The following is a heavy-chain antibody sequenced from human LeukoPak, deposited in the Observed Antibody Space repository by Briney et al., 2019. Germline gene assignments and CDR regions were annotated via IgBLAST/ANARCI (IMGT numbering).Heavy chain of an antibody. D-gene: IGHD6-13*01. CDR1: GFTFSNYA. CDR2: ISGSGGST. CDR3: AKDSRSSWSYYYYYYGMDV. J-gene: IGHJ6*02. V-gene: IGHV3-23*01. Sequence: GGSLRLSCAASGFTFSNYAMSWVRQAPGKGLEWVSAISGSGGSTYYADSVKGRFTISRDNSKNTLYLQMNSLRAEDTAVYYCAKDSRSSWSYYYYYYGMDVWGQGTTVTVSS.